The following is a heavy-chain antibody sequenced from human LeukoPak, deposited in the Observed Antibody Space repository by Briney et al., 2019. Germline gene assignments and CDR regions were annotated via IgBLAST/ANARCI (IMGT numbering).Heavy chain of an antibody. D-gene: IGHD3-10*01. CDR3: RGPRALYYYGMDV. CDR2: ISGSGGST. V-gene: IGHV3-23*01. Sequence: GGSLRLSCAASGFTFSSYAMSWVRQAPGKGLEWVSAISGSGGSTYYADSVKGRFTISRDNSKNTLYLQMNSLRAEDTAVYYCRGPRALYYYGMDVWGQGTTVTVSS. J-gene: IGHJ6*02. CDR1: GFTFSSYA.